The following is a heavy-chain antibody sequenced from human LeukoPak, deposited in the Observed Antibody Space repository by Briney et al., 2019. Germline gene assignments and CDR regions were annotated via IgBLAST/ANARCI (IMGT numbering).Heavy chain of an antibody. D-gene: IGHD3-22*01. Sequence: GGSLRLSCAASGFAFNTYSMNWVRQAPGKGLEWVSGISGSGASTYYADSVKGRFTISRDNSKYTMYLQMNSLRAEDSAVYYCAKGGPRYYDSSGYYYGTDAFDIWGQGTMVTVSS. CDR2: ISGSGAST. J-gene: IGHJ3*02. V-gene: IGHV3-23*01. CDR3: AKGGPRYYDSSGYYYGTDAFDI. CDR1: GFAFNTYS.